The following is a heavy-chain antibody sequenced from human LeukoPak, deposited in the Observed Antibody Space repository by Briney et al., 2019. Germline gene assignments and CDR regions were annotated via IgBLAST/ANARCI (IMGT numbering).Heavy chain of an antibody. V-gene: IGHV4-30-2*01. CDR1: GGSIHTGGYS. J-gene: IGHJ5*02. CDR2: IYHGGSA. D-gene: IGHD6-13*01. CDR3: ARASHSSSWSLDGWFDP. Sequence: SETLSLTCAVSGGSIHTGGYSWSWIRQPPGKGLEWIGYIYHGGSAYYNPSLKSRVTISVDTSKNQFSLKLSSVTAADTAVYYCARASHSSSWSLDGWFDPWGQGTLVTVSS.